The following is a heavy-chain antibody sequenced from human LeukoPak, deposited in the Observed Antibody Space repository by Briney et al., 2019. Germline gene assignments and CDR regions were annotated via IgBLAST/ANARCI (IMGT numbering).Heavy chain of an antibody. V-gene: IGHV3-74*01. CDR3: ARANNFDY. CDR2: INPDGSST. CDR1: GFTFSSYA. D-gene: IGHD4/OR15-4a*01. Sequence: GGSLRLSCAASGFTFSSYAMSWVRQAPGKGLVWVSRINPDGSSTDYADSVKGRFTISRDNAKNSLYLQMNSLRAEDTGVYSCARANNFDYWGQGTLVTVSS. J-gene: IGHJ4*02.